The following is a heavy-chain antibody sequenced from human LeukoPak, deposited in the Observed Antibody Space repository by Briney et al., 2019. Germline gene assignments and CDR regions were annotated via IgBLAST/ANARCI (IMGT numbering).Heavy chain of an antibody. D-gene: IGHD2-2*01. CDR3: TRDNPSRAYDY. V-gene: IGHV3-33*01. Sequence: GGSLRLSCEASGFTFSGYGMHWVRQAPGKGLEWLAVVWFDANTKYYADSVKGRFTISRDNSKNTLHLQMNCLRAEDTAIYYCTRDNPSRAYDYWGQGTLVTVSS. CDR1: GFTFSGYG. CDR2: VWFDANTK. J-gene: IGHJ4*02.